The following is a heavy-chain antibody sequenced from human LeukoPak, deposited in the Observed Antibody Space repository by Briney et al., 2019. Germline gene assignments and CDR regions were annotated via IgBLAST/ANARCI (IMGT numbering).Heavy chain of an antibody. D-gene: IGHD6-13*01. J-gene: IGHJ4*02. CDR2: ISSSSSTI. CDR3: ARDGGFSSSWDYFDY. CDR1: GFTFSSYS. V-gene: IGHV3-48*04. Sequence: GGSLRLSCAASGFTFSSYSMNWVRQAPGKGLEWVSYISSSSSTIYYADSVKGRFTISRDNAKNSLYLQMNSLRAEDTAVYYCARDGGFSSSWDYFDYWGQGTLVTVSS.